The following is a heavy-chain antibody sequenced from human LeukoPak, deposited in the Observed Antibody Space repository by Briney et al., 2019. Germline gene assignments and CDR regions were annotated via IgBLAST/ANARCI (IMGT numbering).Heavy chain of an antibody. J-gene: IGHJ6*02. CDR2: ISGSGSPT. CDR3: TKGRDFYYGMDV. CDR1: GFTYSDYY. V-gene: IGHV3-11*01. Sequence: PGGSLRLSCAASGFTYSDYYMSWIRQAPGKGPEWVSYISGSGSPTFYADSVKGRFIISRDNAKNSLYLQMNSLRAEDTAVYYCTKGRDFYYGMDVWGQGTTVTVSS.